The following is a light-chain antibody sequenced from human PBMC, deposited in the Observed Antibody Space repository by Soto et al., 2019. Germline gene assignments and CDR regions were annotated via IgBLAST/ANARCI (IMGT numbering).Light chain of an antibody. CDR1: QSVSSSY. Sequence: EIVLTQSPGTLSLSPCEGATLSARASQSVSSSYLAWYQQKPGQAPRLLIYGASNRATGIPARFSGSGSGTDFTLTISRLEAEDFAVYYCQQYGSSPLTFGGGTKVDIK. CDR2: GAS. V-gene: IGKV3-20*01. J-gene: IGKJ4*01. CDR3: QQYGSSPLT.